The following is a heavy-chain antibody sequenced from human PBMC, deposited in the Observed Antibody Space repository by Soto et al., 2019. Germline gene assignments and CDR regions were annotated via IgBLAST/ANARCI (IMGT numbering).Heavy chain of an antibody. CDR3: APGGLSSSSFDYYYGMDV. Sequence: SVKVSCKASGGTFSSYAISWVRQAPGQGLGWMGGIIPIFGTANYAQKFQGRVTITADESTSTAYMELSSLRSEDTAVYYCAPGGLSSSSFDYYYGMDVWGQGTTVTVSS. V-gene: IGHV1-69*13. CDR2: IIPIFGTA. D-gene: IGHD6-6*01. CDR1: GGTFSSYA. J-gene: IGHJ6*02.